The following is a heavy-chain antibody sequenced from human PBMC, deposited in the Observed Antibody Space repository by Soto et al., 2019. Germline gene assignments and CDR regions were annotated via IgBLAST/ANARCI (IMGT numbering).Heavy chain of an antibody. CDR2: ISRTGSSS. CDR1: GLTFSAFE. CDR3: AKPFSWNDPYYFDY. J-gene: IGHJ4*02. D-gene: IGHD1-1*01. V-gene: IGHV3-48*03. Sequence: EVQLVESGGGLVQPGGSLRLSCAASGLTFSAFEMNWVRQAPGKGLELVSYISRTGSSSYYADSVKGRFTISRDNSKNTLYLQMNSLRAEDTAVYYCAKPFSWNDPYYFDYWGQGTLVTVSS.